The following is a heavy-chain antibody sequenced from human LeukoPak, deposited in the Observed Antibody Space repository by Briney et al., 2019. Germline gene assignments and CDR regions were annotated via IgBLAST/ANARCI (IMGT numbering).Heavy chain of an antibody. J-gene: IGHJ4*02. CDR2: IRSKAYGGTI. CDR3: TRDLGDHCSSTTCYDALVDS. CDR1: GFTFSSYA. D-gene: IGHD2-2*01. Sequence: GGSLRLSCAASGFTFSSYAMSWVRQAPGKGLEWISSIRSKAYGGTIEYAASVKGRFTISRDDSKRVAYLRMNSLKTDDTAVYYCTRDLGDHCSSTTCYDALVDSWGQGTLVTVSS. V-gene: IGHV3-49*04.